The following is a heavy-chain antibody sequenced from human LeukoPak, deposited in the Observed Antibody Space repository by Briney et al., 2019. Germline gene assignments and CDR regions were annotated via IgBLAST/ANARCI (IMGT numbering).Heavy chain of an antibody. CDR2: ISWNSGSI. J-gene: IGHJ4*02. D-gene: IGHD4-23*01. Sequence: PGGSLRLSCAASGFTFDDYAMHWVRQAPGKGLEWVSGISWNSGSIGYADSVKGRFTISRDNAKNSLYLQMNSLRAEDTALYYCAKGKLWAARERYYFDYWGQGTLVTVSS. CDR1: GFTFDDYA. CDR3: AKGKLWAARERYYFDY. V-gene: IGHV3-9*01.